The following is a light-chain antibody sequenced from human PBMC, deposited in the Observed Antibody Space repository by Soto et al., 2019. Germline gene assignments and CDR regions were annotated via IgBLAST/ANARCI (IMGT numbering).Light chain of an antibody. J-gene: IGKJ5*01. Sequence: DTQMTQSPSSLSASIGDRVTITCQASQDINNYLNWYEQKPGKAPKLLIYDASNLKTGVPSRFSGSGSGTDFTFTISSLQPEDIETYDCQQYDNLPITFGQGTRLEIK. CDR1: QDINNY. CDR3: QQYDNLPIT. V-gene: IGKV1-33*01. CDR2: DAS.